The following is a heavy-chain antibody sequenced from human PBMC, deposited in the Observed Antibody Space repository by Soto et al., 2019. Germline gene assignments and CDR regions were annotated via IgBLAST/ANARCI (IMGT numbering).Heavy chain of an antibody. CDR3: ARKQLVRNYYGMDV. CDR2: ISYDGSNK. J-gene: IGHJ6*02. D-gene: IGHD6-13*01. CDR1: GFTFSNYA. Sequence: GESLKISCAASGFTFSNYAMHWVRQAPGKGLEWVAVISYDGSNKYYADSVKGRFTISRDNSKNSLYLQMNSLRAADTAVYYCARKQLVRNYYGMDVWGQGTTVTVSS. V-gene: IGHV3-30-3*01.